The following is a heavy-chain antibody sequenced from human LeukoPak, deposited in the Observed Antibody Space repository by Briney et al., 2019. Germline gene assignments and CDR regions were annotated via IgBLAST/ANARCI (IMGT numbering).Heavy chain of an antibody. CDR2: TSGSGDNT. CDR3: ATTFSVAVAGNRVFGH. CDR1: GFTFSSNA. J-gene: IGHJ5*02. Sequence: PGGSLRLSCAASGFTFSSNAVSWVRQAPGKGLEWVSATSGSGDNTYYGDSEKGRFTISRDNSKNTLYLQMNSLRAEDTAVYYCATTFSVAVAGNRVFGHWGQGTLVTVSS. V-gene: IGHV3-23*01. D-gene: IGHD6-13*01.